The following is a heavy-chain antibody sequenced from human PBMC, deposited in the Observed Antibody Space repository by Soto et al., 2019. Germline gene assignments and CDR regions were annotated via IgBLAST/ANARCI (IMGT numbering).Heavy chain of an antibody. J-gene: IGHJ1*01. CDR2: ISGSGGST. CDR3: AKDPGKGYCSGGSCPGYFQH. D-gene: IGHD2-15*01. CDR1: GFTFSSYA. V-gene: IGHV3-23*01. Sequence: GGSLRLSCAASGFTFSSYAMSWVRQAPGKGLEWVSAISGSGGSTYYADSVKGRFTISRNNSKNTLYLQMNSLRAEDTAVYYCAKDPGKGYCSGGSCPGYFQHWGQGT.